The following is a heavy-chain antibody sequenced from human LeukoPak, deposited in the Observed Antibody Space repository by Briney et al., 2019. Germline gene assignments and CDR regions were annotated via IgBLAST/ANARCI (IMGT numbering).Heavy chain of an antibody. J-gene: IGHJ5*02. Sequence: GASVKVSCKASGGTFSSYAISWVRQAPGQGLEWMGWINPNSGGTNYAQKFQGRVTMTRDTSIGTAYMELSRLRSDDTAVYYCARDGVGIVVVPAEDWFDPWGQGTLVTVSS. CDR3: ARDGVGIVVVPAEDWFDP. D-gene: IGHD2-2*01. CDR1: GGTFSSYA. CDR2: INPNSGGT. V-gene: IGHV1-2*02.